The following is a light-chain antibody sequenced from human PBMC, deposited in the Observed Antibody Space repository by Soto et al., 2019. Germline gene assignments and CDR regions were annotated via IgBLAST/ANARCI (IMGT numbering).Light chain of an antibody. CDR2: KAS. CDR3: QQYYNYVT. V-gene: IGKV1-5*03. CDR1: QSISTW. J-gene: IGKJ1*01. Sequence: DIQMTQPPSTLSASVGDRVTITCRASQSISTWLAWYQQKPGKAPKLLIYKASSLESGVPSRFSGSGSGTEFTPTISSLQPDDFATYYCQQYYNYVTFGQGTKVEIK.